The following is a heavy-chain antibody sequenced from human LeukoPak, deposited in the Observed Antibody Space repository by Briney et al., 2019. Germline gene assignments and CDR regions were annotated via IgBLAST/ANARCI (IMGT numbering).Heavy chain of an antibody. CDR3: AKYAGVRGVIIDY. V-gene: IGHV3-23*01. CDR1: GFTVSSNF. Sequence: GGSLRLSCAASGFTVSSNFMNWVRQAPGKGLEWVSAISGSGGSTYYADSVKGRFTISRDNSKNTLYLQMNSLRAEDTAVYYCAKYAGVRGVIIDYWGQGTLVTVSS. CDR2: ISGSGGST. J-gene: IGHJ4*02. D-gene: IGHD3-10*01.